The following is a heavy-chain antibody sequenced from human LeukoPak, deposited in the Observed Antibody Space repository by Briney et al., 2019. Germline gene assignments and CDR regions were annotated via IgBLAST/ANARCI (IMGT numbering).Heavy chain of an antibody. CDR1: GYSFTSYW. CDR2: IYPGDSDT. Sequence: GESLKISCKGSGYSFTSYWIGWVRQMPGKGLEWMGIIYPGDSDTRYSPSFQGQVTISADKSISTAYLQWSSLKASDTAMYYCARRAYDILTGPQIYFDYWGQGTLVTVSS. V-gene: IGHV5-51*01. CDR3: ARRAYDILTGPQIYFDY. J-gene: IGHJ4*02. D-gene: IGHD3-9*01.